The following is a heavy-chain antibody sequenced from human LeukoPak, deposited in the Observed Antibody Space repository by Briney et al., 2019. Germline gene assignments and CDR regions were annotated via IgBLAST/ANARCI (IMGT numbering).Heavy chain of an antibody. D-gene: IGHD1-26*01. CDR3: AIYNSGSYERGGLFDAFDI. Sequence: GASVKVSCKASGYTFTDYYMHWVRQAPGQGLEWMGWINPNSGGTNYAQKFQGRVTMTRDTSISTAYMELSRLRSDDTAVYYCAIYNSGSYERGGLFDAFDIWGQGTMVTVSS. CDR2: INPNSGGT. CDR1: GYTFTDYY. V-gene: IGHV1-2*02. J-gene: IGHJ3*02.